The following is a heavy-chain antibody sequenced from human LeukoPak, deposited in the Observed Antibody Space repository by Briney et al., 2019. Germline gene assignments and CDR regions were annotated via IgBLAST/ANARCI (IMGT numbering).Heavy chain of an antibody. CDR3: AREGSGSYSGGRGRIDY. CDR2: IYYSGST. CDR1: GGSISSNY. V-gene: IGHV4-59*12. J-gene: IGHJ4*02. Sequence: SETLSLTCTVSGGSISSNYWSWIRQPPGKGLEWIGYIYYSGSTNYNPSLKSRVTISVDTSKNQFSLKLSSVTAADTAVYYCAREGSGSYSGGRGRIDYWGQGTLVTVSS. D-gene: IGHD1-26*01.